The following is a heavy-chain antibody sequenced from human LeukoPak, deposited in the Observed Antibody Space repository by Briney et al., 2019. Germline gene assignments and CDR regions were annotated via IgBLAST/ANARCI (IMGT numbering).Heavy chain of an antibody. CDR2: IRYDGSNK. CDR3: AKDFSVYYYDSRVLDY. Sequence: GGSLRLSCAASGFTFSSYGMHWVRQAPDRGLEWVTFIRYDGSNKYYADSVKGRFTISRDNSKNTLYLQMNSLRSEDTAVYYCAKDFSVYYYDSRVLDYWGQGTLVTVSS. J-gene: IGHJ4*02. V-gene: IGHV3-30*02. D-gene: IGHD3-22*01. CDR1: GFTFSSYG.